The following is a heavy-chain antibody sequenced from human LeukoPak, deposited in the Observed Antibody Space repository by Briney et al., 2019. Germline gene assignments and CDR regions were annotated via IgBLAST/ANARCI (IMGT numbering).Heavy chain of an antibody. CDR3: ARDCSGYDKYFDY. CDR2: ISSSGSTI. D-gene: IGHD5-12*01. Sequence: PGGSLRLSCAASGFTFSNYYMSWIRQAPGKGLEWVSYISSSGSTIYYADSVKGRFTISRDNAKNSLYLQMNSLRAEDTAVYYCARDCSGYDKYFDYWGQGTLVTVSS. CDR1: GFTFSNYY. J-gene: IGHJ4*02. V-gene: IGHV3-11*01.